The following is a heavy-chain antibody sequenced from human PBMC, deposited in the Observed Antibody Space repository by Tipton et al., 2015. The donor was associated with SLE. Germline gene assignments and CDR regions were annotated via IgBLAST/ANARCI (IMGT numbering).Heavy chain of an antibody. V-gene: IGHV4-34*01. CDR2: INHTGST. CDR3: ARAKVDIVAFDAFDI. D-gene: IGHD5-12*01. CDR1: GGSFSGYY. J-gene: IGHJ3*02. Sequence: TLSLTCAVYGGSFSGYYWSWIRQPPGKGLEWIAEINHTGSTNYNPSLKSRVTISVDTSKNQFSLKLSSVTAADTAVYYCARAKVDIVAFDAFDIWGQGTMVTVSS.